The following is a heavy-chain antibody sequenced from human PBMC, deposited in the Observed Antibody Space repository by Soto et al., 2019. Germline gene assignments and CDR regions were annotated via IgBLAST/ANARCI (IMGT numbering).Heavy chain of an antibody. J-gene: IGHJ4*02. Sequence: GGSLRLSCAASGFTFSSYGMHWVRQAPGKGLEWVAVIWYDGSNKYYADSVKGRFTISRDNSKNTLYLQMNSLRAEDTAVYYCARDGGVNYDILTGYMDYWGQGTLVTVSS. CDR2: IWYDGSNK. CDR3: ARDGGVNYDILTGYMDY. CDR1: GFTFSSYG. V-gene: IGHV3-33*01. D-gene: IGHD3-9*01.